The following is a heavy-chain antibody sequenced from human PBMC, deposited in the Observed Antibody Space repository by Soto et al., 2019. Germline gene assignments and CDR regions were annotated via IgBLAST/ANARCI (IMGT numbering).Heavy chain of an antibody. CDR2: IYYSGST. Sequence: SETLSDTCTVSGGSVIRGSYYWTLIRQPPGKGLEWIGYIYYSGSTNYNPSLKSRVTISVDTSKNQFSLKLSSVTAADTAVYYCARDGPHPLGGYYFDYWGQGTLVTV. V-gene: IGHV4-61*01. J-gene: IGHJ4*02. CDR3: ARDGPHPLGGYYFDY. CDR1: GGSVIRGSYY. D-gene: IGHD1-26*01.